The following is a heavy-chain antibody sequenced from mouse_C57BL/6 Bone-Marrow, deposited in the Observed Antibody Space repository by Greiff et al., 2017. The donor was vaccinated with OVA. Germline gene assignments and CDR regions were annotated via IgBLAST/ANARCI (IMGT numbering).Heavy chain of an antibody. J-gene: IGHJ2*01. CDR2: IDPENGDT. Sequence: EVQLQQSGAELVRPGASVKLSCTASGFNIKDDYMHWVKQRPEQGLEWIGWIDPENGDTEYASKFQGKATITADTSSNTAYLQLSSLTSEDTAVYYCTTFHYYGFDYWGQGTTLTVSS. D-gene: IGHD1-1*01. V-gene: IGHV14-4*01. CDR3: TTFHYYGFDY. CDR1: GFNIKDDY.